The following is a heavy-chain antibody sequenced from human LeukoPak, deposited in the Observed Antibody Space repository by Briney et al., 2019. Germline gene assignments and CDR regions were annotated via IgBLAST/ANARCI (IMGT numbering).Heavy chain of an antibody. D-gene: IGHD4-17*01. J-gene: IGHJ4*02. Sequence: GGSLRLSCAASGFTFSNYAMGWFRQAPGKGLEWVSAISDSAYNIYYADSVKGRFTISRDNSKNTLYLQMNSLRTEDTAVYYCAPDCGDSPAYWGQGTLVTVSS. V-gene: IGHV3-23*01. CDR2: ISDSAYNI. CDR3: APDCGDSPAY. CDR1: GFTFSNYA.